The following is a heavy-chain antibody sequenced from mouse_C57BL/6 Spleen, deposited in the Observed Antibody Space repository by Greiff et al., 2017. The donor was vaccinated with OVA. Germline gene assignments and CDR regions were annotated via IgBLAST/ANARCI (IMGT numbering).Heavy chain of an antibody. V-gene: IGHV1-5*01. D-gene: IGHD1-1*01. CDR2: IYPGNSDT. CDR1: GYTFTSYW. J-gene: IGHJ1*03. CDR3: TRSGIITTVVAHWYFDV. Sequence: VQLQQSGTVLARPGASVKMSCKTSGYTFTSYWMHWVKQRPGQGLEWIGAIYPGNSDTSYHQKFKGKAKLTAVTSASTAYMELSSLTNEDSAVYYCTRSGIITTVVAHWYFDVWGTGTTVTVSS.